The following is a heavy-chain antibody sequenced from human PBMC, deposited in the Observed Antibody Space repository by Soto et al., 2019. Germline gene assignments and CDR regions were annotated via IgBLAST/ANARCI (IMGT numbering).Heavy chain of an antibody. D-gene: IGHD2-2*01. CDR3: ALIKDCSRTDCYLASFDP. Sequence: QVTLQESGPVLVKPTETLTLTCTVSGLSLSNGRLGVSWIRQPPGKALEWLAHIFSNDDKSYSTSLKSRLTISKDTSRSQVVLTMPNMDPVDSATYYCALIKDCSRTDCYLASFDPWGQGTLVTVSS. CDR2: IFSNDDK. V-gene: IGHV2-26*01. J-gene: IGHJ5*02. CDR1: GLSLSNGRLG.